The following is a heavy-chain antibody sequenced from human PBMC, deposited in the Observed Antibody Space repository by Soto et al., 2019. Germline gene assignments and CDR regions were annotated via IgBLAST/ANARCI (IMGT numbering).Heavy chain of an antibody. Sequence: QVQLVQSGAEVKKPGSSVKVSCKASGVTFSSYAISWVRQAPGQGLEWMGGIIPIFGTANYAQKFQGRVTITADKCKSTAYMQLSSLSTEDKAVYYCARARSGYSSSYYGMDVWGQGNTVTVSS. CDR2: IIPIFGTA. J-gene: IGHJ6*02. V-gene: IGHV1-69*06. CDR1: GVTFSSYA. CDR3: ARARSGYSSSYYGMDV. D-gene: IGHD3-22*01.